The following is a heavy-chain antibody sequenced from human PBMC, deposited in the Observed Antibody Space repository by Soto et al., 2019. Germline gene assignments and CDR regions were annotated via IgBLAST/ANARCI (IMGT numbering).Heavy chain of an antibody. CDR1: GGTFSSYG. V-gene: IGHV1-69*13. Sequence: SVKVSCKASGGTFSSYGISWVLQAPGQGLEWMGGIIPIFGTANYAQKFQGRVTITADESTSTAYMELSSLRSEDTAVYYCAIRWDIVGVQAARGWGGVDVWGQGTMVTVFS. J-gene: IGHJ6*02. D-gene: IGHD2-2*01. CDR3: AIRWDIVGVQAARGWGGVDV. CDR2: IIPIFGTA.